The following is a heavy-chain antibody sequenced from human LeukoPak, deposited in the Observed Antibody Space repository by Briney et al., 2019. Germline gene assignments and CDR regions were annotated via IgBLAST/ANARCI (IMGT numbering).Heavy chain of an antibody. Sequence: GGSLRLSCAASGFTFSSYSMNWVRQAPGKGLEWVSSISSSSSYIYYADSVKGRFTISRDNAKNSLYLQMNSLRAEDTAVYYCARDPGYCSGGSCSDNWFDPWGQGTLVTVSS. CDR2: ISSSSSYI. CDR3: ARDPGYCSGGSCSDNWFDP. J-gene: IGHJ5*02. V-gene: IGHV3-21*01. CDR1: GFTFSSYS. D-gene: IGHD2-15*01.